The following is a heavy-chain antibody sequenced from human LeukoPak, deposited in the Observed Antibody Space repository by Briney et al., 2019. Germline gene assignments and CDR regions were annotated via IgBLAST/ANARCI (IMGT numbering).Heavy chain of an antibody. CDR2: VNPNSGGT. Sequence: ASVKVSCKASGYTFTGYYMHWVRQAPGQGLEWMGWVNPNSGGTNYAQKFQGRVTMTRDTSSSTAYMELSRLRSDDTAVYYCAREESTYCSSISCPNWFDPWGQGTLVTVSS. CDR1: GYTFTGYY. D-gene: IGHD2-2*01. V-gene: IGHV1-2*02. J-gene: IGHJ5*02. CDR3: AREESTYCSSISCPNWFDP.